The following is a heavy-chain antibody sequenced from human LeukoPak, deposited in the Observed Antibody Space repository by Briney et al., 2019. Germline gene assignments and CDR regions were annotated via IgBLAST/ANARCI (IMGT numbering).Heavy chain of an antibody. D-gene: IGHD2-2*02. CDR1: GGSLSGYY. V-gene: IGHV4-59*10. Sequence: SETLSLTCAVYGGSLSGYYWSWIRQPAGKGLEWIGRIYTSGSTNYNPSLKSRVTISVDTSKNQFSLKLSSVTAADTAVYYCARVACSSTSCHTGWFDPWGQGTLVSVSS. CDR3: ARVACSSTSCHTGWFDP. CDR2: IYTSGST. J-gene: IGHJ5*02.